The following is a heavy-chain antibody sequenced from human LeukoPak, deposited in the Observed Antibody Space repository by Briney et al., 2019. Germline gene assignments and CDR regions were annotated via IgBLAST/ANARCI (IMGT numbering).Heavy chain of an antibody. J-gene: IGHJ4*02. D-gene: IGHD3-3*01. CDR1: GGTFSSYA. V-gene: IGHV1-69*13. CDR2: IIPIFGTA. Sequence: GASVKVSCKASGGTFSSYAISWVRQAPGQGLEWMGGIIPIFGTANYAQKFQGRVTITADESTSTAYMELRSLRSDDTAVYYCARDTIFGVPNFDYWGQGTLVTVSS. CDR3: ARDTIFGVPNFDY.